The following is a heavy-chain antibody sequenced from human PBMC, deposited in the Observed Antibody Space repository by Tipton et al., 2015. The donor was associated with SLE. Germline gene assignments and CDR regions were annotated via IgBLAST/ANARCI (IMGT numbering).Heavy chain of an antibody. D-gene: IGHD6-13*01. V-gene: IGHV3-NL1*01. J-gene: IGHJ3*02. CDR2: IYSGGST. CDR3: AREVAAAATGAFDI. CDR1: GFTFSSYG. Sequence: SLRLSCAASGFTFSSYGMHWVRQAPGKGLEWVSVIYSGGSTYYADSVKGRFTISRDNSKNTLYLQMNSLRAEDTAVYYCAREVAAAATGAFDIWGQGTMVTVSS.